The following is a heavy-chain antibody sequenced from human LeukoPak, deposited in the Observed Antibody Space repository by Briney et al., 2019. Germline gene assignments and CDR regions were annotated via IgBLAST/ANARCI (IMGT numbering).Heavy chain of an antibody. D-gene: IGHD3-10*01. CDR3: AKDLYYYGSGFLVDY. V-gene: IGHV3-30*04. CDR1: GFIISNYA. CDR2: ISYDGSNK. Sequence: PGGSLRLSCSASGFIISNYAMHWVRQAPGKGLEWVAVISYDGSNKYYADSVKGRFTISRDNSKNTLYLQMNSLRAEDTAVYYCAKDLYYYGSGFLVDYWGQGTLVTVSS. J-gene: IGHJ4*02.